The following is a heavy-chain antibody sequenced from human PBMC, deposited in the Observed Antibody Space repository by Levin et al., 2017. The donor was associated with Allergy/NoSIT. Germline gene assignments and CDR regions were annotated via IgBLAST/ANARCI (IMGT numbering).Heavy chain of an antibody. V-gene: IGHV1-18*01. CDR3: ARGGAVDGNLDS. CDR2: ISPYNTNP. CDR1: GYTFTNYG. D-gene: IGHD6-19*01. Sequence: GGSLRLSCEASGYTFTNYGINWVRQAPGQGLEWLAWISPYNTNPNYAQNFQGRVTVTTDTSTSTAFMELRRLRSDVTAVSFCARGGAVDGNLDSWGQGTLVRVSS. J-gene: IGHJ4*02.